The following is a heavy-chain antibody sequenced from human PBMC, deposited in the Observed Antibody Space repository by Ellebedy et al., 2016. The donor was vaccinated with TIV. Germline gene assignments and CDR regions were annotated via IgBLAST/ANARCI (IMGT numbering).Heavy chain of an antibody. J-gene: IGHJ5*02. CDR2: IRQEGDEI. CDR1: GFNFSSYW. Sequence: GESLKISCAASGFNFSSYWMTWVRQAPGKGLEWVAKIRQEGDEIYYVESVKGRLTISRDNAKNSLFLQMNSLRVEDTAVYYCARRASYGDYAVQVNPWFDPWGQGTLVTVSS. D-gene: IGHD4-17*01. CDR3: ARRASYGDYAVQVNPWFDP. V-gene: IGHV3-7*01.